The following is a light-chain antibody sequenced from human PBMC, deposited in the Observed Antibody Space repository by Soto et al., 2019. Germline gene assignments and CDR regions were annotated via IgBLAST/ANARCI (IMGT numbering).Light chain of an antibody. CDR2: GAS. CDR1: QSVSNNY. Sequence: EIVLTRSQGTLSLSPWERATLFFRASQSVSNNYLAWYQQKPGQAPRLLIYGASNRATGIPDRFSGSGSGTDFTLTISRLEPEDFAVYYCQQYGSSGTFGQGTKVDI. CDR3: QQYGSSGT. J-gene: IGKJ1*01. V-gene: IGKV3-20*01.